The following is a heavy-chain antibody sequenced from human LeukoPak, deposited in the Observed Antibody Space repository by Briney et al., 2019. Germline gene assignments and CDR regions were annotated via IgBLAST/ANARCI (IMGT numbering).Heavy chain of an antibody. D-gene: IGHD2-2*02. CDR2: FDPEDGET. J-gene: IGHJ6*02. Sequence: ASVTVSCKVSGYTLTELSMHWVRQAPGKGLEWMGGFDPEDGETIYAQKFQGRVTMTEDTSTDTAYMELSSLRSEDTAVYYCAVYCSSTSCYSATYYYYGMDAWGQGTTVTVSS. CDR3: AVYCSSTSCYSATYYYYGMDA. V-gene: IGHV1-24*01. CDR1: GYTLTELS.